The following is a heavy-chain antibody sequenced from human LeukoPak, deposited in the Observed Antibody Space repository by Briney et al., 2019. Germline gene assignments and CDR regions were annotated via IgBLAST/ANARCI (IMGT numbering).Heavy chain of an antibody. V-gene: IGHV4-59*01. D-gene: IGHD3-10*01. J-gene: IGHJ4*02. CDR3: ARGSWFDY. Sequence: SETLSLTCTVSDGSISNYYWSWIRQPPGKGLEWIGYIYYSGSTNYNPSLKSRVTISVDTPKNQFSLKLSSVTAADTAVYYCARGSWFDYWGQGTLVTVSS. CDR2: IYYSGST. CDR1: DGSISNYY.